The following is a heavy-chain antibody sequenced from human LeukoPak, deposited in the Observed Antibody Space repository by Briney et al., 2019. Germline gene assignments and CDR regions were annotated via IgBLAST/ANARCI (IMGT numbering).Heavy chain of an antibody. J-gene: IGHJ1*01. CDR3: ARGPPSLLYFQN. CDR2: IHHTGST. Sequence: SETLSLTCTVSGESIGSSFWNWIRQPYWNWIRQSPGGRLEWIGYIHHTGSTNFNPYLKSRASISMDTSKNKFSLRLSSVTAADTAVYYCARGPPSLLYFQNWGQGALVSVSS. V-gene: IGHV4-59*01. CDR1: GESIGSSF.